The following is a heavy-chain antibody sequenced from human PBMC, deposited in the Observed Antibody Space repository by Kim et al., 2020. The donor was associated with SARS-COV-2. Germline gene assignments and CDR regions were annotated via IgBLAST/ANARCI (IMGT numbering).Heavy chain of an antibody. D-gene: IGHD4-4*01. CDR3: ARVDGCNPGGAFDM. CDR1: GFTFSSYV. J-gene: IGHJ3*02. Sequence: GGSLRLSCAASGFTFSSYVMNWVRQAPRRGMEWVSFISNIDTAIFYADSVKGRFTVSGDNSKNSLYLHMKSLRAEDTAVYYCARVDGCNPGGAFDMWGQGTMVTVSS. V-gene: IGHV3-48*03. CDR2: ISNIDTAI.